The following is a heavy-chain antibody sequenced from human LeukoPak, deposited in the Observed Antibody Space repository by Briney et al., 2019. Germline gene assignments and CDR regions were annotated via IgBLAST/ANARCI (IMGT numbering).Heavy chain of an antibody. J-gene: IGHJ5*02. Sequence: SETLSLTCTVSGGSISSSSYYWGWIRQPPGKGLEWIGSIYYSGSTYYNPSLKSRVTISVDTSKNQFSLKLSSVTAADTAVYYCARQYSYGFDPFDPWGQGTLVTVSS. V-gene: IGHV4-39*01. D-gene: IGHD5-18*01. CDR3: ARQYSYGFDPFDP. CDR1: GGSISSSSYY. CDR2: IYYSGST.